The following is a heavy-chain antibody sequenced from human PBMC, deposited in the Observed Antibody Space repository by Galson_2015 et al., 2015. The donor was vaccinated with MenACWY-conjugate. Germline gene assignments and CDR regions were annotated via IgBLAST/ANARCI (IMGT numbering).Heavy chain of an antibody. Sequence: SLRLSCAASGFTFSNYWMYWVRQAPGKGLVWVSFVKSDGSTTLYADSVKGRFTISRDNVKNTLYLQMNSLRVEDTAVYYCARDGGWGSIDYWGQGTQVTVSS. J-gene: IGHJ4*02. CDR1: GFTFSNYW. CDR2: VKSDGSTT. D-gene: IGHD7-27*01. V-gene: IGHV3-74*01. CDR3: ARDGGWGSIDY.